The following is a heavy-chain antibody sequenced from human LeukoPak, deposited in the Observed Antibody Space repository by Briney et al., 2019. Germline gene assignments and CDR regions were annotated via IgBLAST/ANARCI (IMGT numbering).Heavy chain of an antibody. J-gene: IGHJ4*01. CDR3: GKDSRLIVGVIRGATEY. Sequence: GGSLRLSCAASGFTFSSYAMHWVRQAPGKGLEWVAVISYDGSNKYYADSVKGRFTVSRDNSKNTLYLQMNSLRAEDTAVYYCGKDSRLIVGVIRGATEYWGQGTLVTVSS. CDR1: GFTFSSYA. CDR2: ISYDGSNK. D-gene: IGHD3-22*01. V-gene: IGHV3-30*04.